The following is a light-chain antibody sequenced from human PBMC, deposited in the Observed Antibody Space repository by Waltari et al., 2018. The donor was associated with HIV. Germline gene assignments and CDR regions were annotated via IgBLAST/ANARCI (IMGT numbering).Light chain of an antibody. CDR3: AAWDDSPYV. CDR1: RSNIGSNY. CDR2: RNN. Sequence: QSVLTQSPSASGTPGQRVTISCSGSRSNIGSNYVSWYQQLPGTAPKLLIYRNNQRPSGVPDRFSGSKSGTSASLAINGLRSEDEADYYCAAWDDSPYVFGTGTKVTVL. V-gene: IGLV1-47*01. J-gene: IGLJ1*01.